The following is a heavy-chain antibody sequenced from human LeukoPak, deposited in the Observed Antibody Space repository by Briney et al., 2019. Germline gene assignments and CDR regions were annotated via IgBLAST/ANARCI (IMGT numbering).Heavy chain of an antibody. CDR3: ARSPIKYGGGWFDP. CDR1: GFTFSSYW. CDR2: IKQDGSEK. J-gene: IGHJ5*02. D-gene: IGHD4-23*01. Sequence: GGSLRLSCAASGFTFSSYWMSWVRQAPGKGLEWVANIKQDGSEKYYVDSVKGRFTISRDNAKNSLYLQMNSLRAEDTAVYYCARSPIKYGGGWFDPWGQGTLVTVSS. V-gene: IGHV3-7*01.